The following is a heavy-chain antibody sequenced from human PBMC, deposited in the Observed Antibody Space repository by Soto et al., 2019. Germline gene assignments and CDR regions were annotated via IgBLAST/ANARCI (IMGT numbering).Heavy chain of an antibody. CDR1: GGTFSSYA. J-gene: IGHJ6*02. D-gene: IGHD3-16*01. CDR3: ARERPAYYDYVWGSYTDPYYYGMDV. Sequence: QVQLVQSGAEVKKPGSSVKVSCKASGGTFSSYAISWVRQAPGQGLAWMRGIIPIFGTANYAQKFQGRVTITADESTSTAYMELSSLRSEDTAVYYCARERPAYYDYVWGSYTDPYYYGMDVWGQGTTVTVSS. V-gene: IGHV1-69*01. CDR2: IIPIFGTA.